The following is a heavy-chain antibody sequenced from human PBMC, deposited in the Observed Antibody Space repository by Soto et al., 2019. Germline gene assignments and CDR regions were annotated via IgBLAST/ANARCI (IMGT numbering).Heavy chain of an antibody. Sequence: QVQLQESGPGLVKPSQTLSLTCSVSGDSISGGYYWSWIRQHPGKGLEWIGYVSPIGTPYYSPSLSSRVSISMHTSKNQPSLEVRSVRAADTAVYYGARDRGSYGMDVWGQCTTVTVSS. CDR3: ARDRGSYGMDV. CDR1: GDSISGGYY. J-gene: IGHJ6*02. CDR2: VSPIGTP. V-gene: IGHV4-31*03.